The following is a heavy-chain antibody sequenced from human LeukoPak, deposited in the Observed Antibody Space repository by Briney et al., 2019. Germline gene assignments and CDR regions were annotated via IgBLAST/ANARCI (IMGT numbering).Heavy chain of an antibody. Sequence: GGSLRLSCAASGFTFSSYWMSWVRQAPGKGLEWVANIKQDGSEKYYVDSVKGRFTISRDNAKNSLYLQMNSLRAEDTAVYYCARGGWFIAAAEDYWGQGTLVTVSS. D-gene: IGHD6-13*01. V-gene: IGHV3-7*01. J-gene: IGHJ4*02. CDR1: GFTFSSYW. CDR3: ARGGWFIAAAEDY. CDR2: IKQDGSEK.